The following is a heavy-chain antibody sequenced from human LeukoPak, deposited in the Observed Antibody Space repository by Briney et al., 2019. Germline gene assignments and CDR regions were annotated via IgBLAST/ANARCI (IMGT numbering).Heavy chain of an antibody. J-gene: IGHJ4*02. Sequence: GASVKVSCKASGYTFTSYAMHWVRQAPGQRLEWMGWINAGNGNTKYSQEFQGRVTITRDTSASAVYMELGSLRSDDMAVYYCARVVRYSSGPLTDLLPYYFDYWGQGTLVTVSS. CDR2: INAGNGNT. CDR3: ARVVRYSSGPLTDLLPYYFDY. D-gene: IGHD6-19*01. V-gene: IGHV1-3*03. CDR1: GYTFTSYA.